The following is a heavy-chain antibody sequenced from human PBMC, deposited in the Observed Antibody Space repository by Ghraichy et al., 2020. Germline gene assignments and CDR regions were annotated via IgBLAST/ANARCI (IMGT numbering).Heavy chain of an antibody. CDR1: GFTFSSYW. D-gene: IGHD6-13*01. CDR2: IKQDGSEK. Sequence: GESLRLSCAASGFTFSSYWITWVRQAPGKGLEWVANIKQDGSEKYYVDSVKGRFTISRDNAKNSLYLQMNSLRAEDTAVYYCARAMLGIAAAGVDYWGQGTLVTVSS. CDR3: ARAMLGIAAAGVDY. V-gene: IGHV3-7*01. J-gene: IGHJ4*02.